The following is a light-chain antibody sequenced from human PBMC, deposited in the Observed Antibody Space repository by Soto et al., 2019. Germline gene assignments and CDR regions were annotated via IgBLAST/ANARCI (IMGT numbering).Light chain of an antibody. V-gene: IGLV2-23*01. J-gene: IGLJ3*02. Sequence: QSALTQPASVSGSPGQSITISCTGTSSDDGSYNLVSWYQHHPGKAPKLIIYEGSKRPSGISNRFSGSKSGNTASLTISGLQAEDEADFHCCSYADNHILLFGGGTKLTVL. CDR1: SSDDGSYNL. CDR2: EGS. CDR3: CSYADNHILL.